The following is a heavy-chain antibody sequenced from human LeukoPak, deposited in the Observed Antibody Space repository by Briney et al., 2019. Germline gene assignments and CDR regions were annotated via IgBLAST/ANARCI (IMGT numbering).Heavy chain of an antibody. CDR3: ARVAVAESVYFDY. CDR2: IKEDGSTK. V-gene: IGHV3-7*03. Sequence: PGGSLRLSCAASGFTFIRYWMIWVRQAPGKGLEWVANIKEDGSTKYYVDSVQGRFTISRDNAKNSLYLQMNSLRSDDTAVYYCARVAVAESVYFDYWGQGTLVTVSS. J-gene: IGHJ4*02. CDR1: GFTFIRYW. D-gene: IGHD6-19*01.